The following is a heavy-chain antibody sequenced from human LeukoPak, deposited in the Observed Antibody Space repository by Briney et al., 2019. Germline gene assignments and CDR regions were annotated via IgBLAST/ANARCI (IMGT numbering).Heavy chain of an antibody. J-gene: IGHJ4*02. CDR2: IYYSGST. D-gene: IGHD3-10*01. Sequence: PSQTLSLTCTVSGGSISSGGYYWSWIRQHPGKGLEWIGYIYYSGSTYYNPSLKSRITISVYTSKNQFSLKLSSVTAADTAVYYCARALRGPYYFDYWGQGTLVTVSS. CDR3: ARALRGPYYFDY. CDR1: GGSISSGGYY. V-gene: IGHV4-31*03.